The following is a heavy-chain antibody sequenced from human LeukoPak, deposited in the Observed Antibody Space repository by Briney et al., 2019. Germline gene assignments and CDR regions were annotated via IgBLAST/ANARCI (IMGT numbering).Heavy chain of an antibody. CDR2: IIPILGIA. D-gene: IGHD5-18*01. CDR3: ARDRIQLWSQSSRYYFDY. J-gene: IGHJ4*02. Sequence: GASVKVSCKASGGTFSSYAISWVRQAPGQGLEWMGRIIPILGIANYAQKFQGRVTITADKSTSTAYMELSSLRSEDTAVYYCARDRIQLWSQSSRYYFDYWGQGTLVTVSS. V-gene: IGHV1-69*04. CDR1: GGTFSSYA.